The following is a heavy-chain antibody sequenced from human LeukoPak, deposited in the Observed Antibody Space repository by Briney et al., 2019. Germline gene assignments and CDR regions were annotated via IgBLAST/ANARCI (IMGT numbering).Heavy chain of an antibody. CDR3: ARRGRGGDQTTLYYYYYGMDV. CDR1: GFSFSSYG. V-gene: IGHV3-64*01. J-gene: IGHJ6*02. Sequence: GGSLRLSCAASGFSFSSYGMHWVRQAPGKGLEYVSGITSNGISTYYANSVKGRFTISRDNSKNTLYLQMNSLRAEDTAVYYCARRGRGGDQTTLYYYYYGMDVWGQGTTVTVSS. CDR2: ITSNGIST. D-gene: IGHD4-17*01.